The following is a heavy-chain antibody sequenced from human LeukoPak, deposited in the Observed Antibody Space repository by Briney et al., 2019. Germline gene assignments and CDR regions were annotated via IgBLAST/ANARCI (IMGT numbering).Heavy chain of an antibody. CDR1: GYTFTSYD. CDR2: MNPNSGNT. CDR3: ARAGDGYSAYNWFDP. D-gene: IGHD5-24*01. V-gene: IGHV1-8*03. J-gene: IGHJ5*02. Sequence: ASVKVSCKASGYTFTSYDINWVRQAAGQGLGWMGWMNPNSGNTGYAQKFQGRVTITRNTSISTAYMELSSLRSEDTAVYYCARAGDGYSAYNWFDPWGQGTLVTVSS.